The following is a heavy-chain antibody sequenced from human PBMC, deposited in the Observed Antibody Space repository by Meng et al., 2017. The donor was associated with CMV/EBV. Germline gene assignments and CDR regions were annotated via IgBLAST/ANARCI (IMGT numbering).Heavy chain of an antibody. CDR2: ISWDGGST. D-gene: IGHD6-13*01. CDR3: AKGGYSSSDAFDI. Sequence: GESLRLSCAASGFTFDDYAMHWVRQAPGKGLEWVSLISWDGGSTYYADSVKGRFTISRDNSKNSLYLQMNSLRAEDTALYYCAKGGYSSSDAFDIWSQGTMVTVSS. V-gene: IGHV3-43D*03. CDR1: GFTFDDYA. J-gene: IGHJ3*02.